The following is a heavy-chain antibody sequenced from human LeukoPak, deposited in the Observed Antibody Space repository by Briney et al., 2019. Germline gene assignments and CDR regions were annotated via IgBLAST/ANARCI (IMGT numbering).Heavy chain of an antibody. D-gene: IGHD3-22*01. Sequence: SVKVSCKTSGGTFSSYSISWVRQAPGQGLEWMGGIVPIFGTANYAQKFQGRVTITADESTSTGYMELSSLRSEDTAVYYCATSTDYSDSSGFARTLDYWGQGTLVTVSS. CDR1: GGTFSSYS. J-gene: IGHJ4*02. CDR3: ATSTDYSDSSGFARTLDY. V-gene: IGHV1-69*13. CDR2: IVPIFGTA.